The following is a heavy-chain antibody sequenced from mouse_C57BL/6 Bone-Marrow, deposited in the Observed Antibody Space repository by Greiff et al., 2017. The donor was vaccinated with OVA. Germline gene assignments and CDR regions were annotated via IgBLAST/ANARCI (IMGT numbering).Heavy chain of an antibody. J-gene: IGHJ2*01. Sequence: EVKLMESGGDLVKPGGSLKLSCAASGFTFSSYGMSWVRQTPDKRLEWVATISSGGSYTYYPDSVKGRFTISRDNAKNTLYLQMSSLKSEDTAMYYGARHTTWECYLDYWGQGTTLTVSS. CDR3: ARHTTWECYLDY. V-gene: IGHV5-6*01. D-gene: IGHD2-12*01. CDR2: ISSGGSYT. CDR1: GFTFSSYG.